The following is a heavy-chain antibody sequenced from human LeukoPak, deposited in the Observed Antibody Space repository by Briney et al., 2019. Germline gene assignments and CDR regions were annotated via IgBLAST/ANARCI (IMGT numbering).Heavy chain of an antibody. CDR1: GYSFTNYW. J-gene: IGHJ4*02. D-gene: IGHD3-22*01. V-gene: IGHV5-51*01. CDR2: IYPGDSDT. Sequence: GESLKISCKASGYSFTNYWITWVRQLPGKGLEWMGIIYPGDSDTRYSPSFQGQVTISADKSISTAYLQWSSLKASDTAMYHCARQFHYHDSSGYYSPPYFDYWGQGTLVTVSS. CDR3: ARQFHYHDSSGYYSPPYFDY.